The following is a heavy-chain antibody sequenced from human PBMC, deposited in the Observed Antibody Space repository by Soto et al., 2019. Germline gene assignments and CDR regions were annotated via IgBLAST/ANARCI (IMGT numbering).Heavy chain of an antibody. Sequence: VSVKVSSKASGYTLTGYYMHWVRQAPGQGLEWMGWINPNSGGTNYAQKFQGWVTMTRDTSISTAYMELSRLRSDDTAVYYCAVDRLGIAAAGTVGWFDPWGQGTLVTVSS. CDR1: GYTLTGYY. J-gene: IGHJ5*02. CDR2: INPNSGGT. D-gene: IGHD6-13*01. V-gene: IGHV1-2*04. CDR3: AVDRLGIAAAGTVGWFDP.